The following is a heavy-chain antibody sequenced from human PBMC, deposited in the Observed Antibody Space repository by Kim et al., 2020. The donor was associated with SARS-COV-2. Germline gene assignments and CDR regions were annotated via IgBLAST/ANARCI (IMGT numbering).Heavy chain of an antibody. V-gene: IGHV3-23*01. CDR3: AKDLNLGFDS. J-gene: IGHJ4*01. Sequence: GGSLRLSCAASSFTFGHFSMNWVRQAPGKGLEWISTISDSGNSTYYADSVKGRFTISRDNSKNTLFLQMNSLRADDTAMYYCAKDLNLGFDSWGLGTLFT. CDR2: ISDSGNST. D-gene: IGHD7-27*01. CDR1: SFTFGHFS.